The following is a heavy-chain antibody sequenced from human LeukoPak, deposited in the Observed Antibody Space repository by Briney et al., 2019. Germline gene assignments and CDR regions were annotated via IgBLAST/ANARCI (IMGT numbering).Heavy chain of an antibody. CDR2: ISYDGSNK. CDR1: GFTFSSYG. D-gene: IGHD2-2*01. CDR3: ATDLSISTSCFDY. V-gene: IGHV3-30*03. J-gene: IGHJ4*02. Sequence: GGSLRLSCAASGFTFSSYGMHWVRQAPGKGLEWVAVISYDGSNKYYADSVKGRFTISRDNSKNTLYLQMHSLRAEDTAVYYCATDLSISTSCFDYWGQGTLVTVSS.